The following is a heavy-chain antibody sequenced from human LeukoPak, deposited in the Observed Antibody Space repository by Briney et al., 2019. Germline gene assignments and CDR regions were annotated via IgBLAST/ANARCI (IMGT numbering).Heavy chain of an antibody. CDR3: ARTPGSFDY. CDR1: GASMSGYY. Sequence: SETLSLTCSVSGASMSGYYWSWIRQPPGKGLEYIGNIFYIGTTNYNPSLKSRVTISVDTSKNQFSLKLSSVTAADTAVYYCARTPGSFDYWGQGTLVTVSS. CDR2: IFYIGTT. J-gene: IGHJ4*02. D-gene: IGHD1-14*01. V-gene: IGHV4-59*08.